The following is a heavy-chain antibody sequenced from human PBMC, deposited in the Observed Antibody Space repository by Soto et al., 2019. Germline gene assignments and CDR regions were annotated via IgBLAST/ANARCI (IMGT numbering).Heavy chain of an antibody. J-gene: IGHJ4*02. CDR3: AKELRFLEWLLEGPFDY. D-gene: IGHD3-3*01. V-gene: IGHV3-23*01. CDR1: GFTFSSYA. CDR2: ISGSGGST. Sequence: PGGSLRLSCAASGFTFSSYAMSWVRQAPGKGLEWVSAISGSGGSTYYADSVKGRFTISRDNSKNTLYLQMNSLRAEDTAVYYCAKELRFLEWLLEGPFDYWGQGTLVTVSS.